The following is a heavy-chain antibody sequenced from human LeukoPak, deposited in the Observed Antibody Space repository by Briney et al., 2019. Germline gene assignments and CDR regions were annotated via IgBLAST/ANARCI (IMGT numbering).Heavy chain of an antibody. Sequence: PSETLSLTCAVYGGSFSGYYWSWIRQPPGKGLEWIGEINHSGSTNYNPSLKSRVAISVDTSKNQFSLKLSSVTAADTAVYYCARGVGAQLDYWGQGTVVTVSS. D-gene: IGHD1-26*01. CDR3: ARGVGAQLDY. V-gene: IGHV4-34*01. CDR1: GGSFSGYY. J-gene: IGHJ4*02. CDR2: INHSGST.